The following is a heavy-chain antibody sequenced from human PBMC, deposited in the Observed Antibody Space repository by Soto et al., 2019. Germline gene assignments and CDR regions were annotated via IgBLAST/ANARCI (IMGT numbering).Heavy chain of an antibody. D-gene: IGHD4-17*01. CDR1: GFTFDDYT. CDR2: ISWDGGST. V-gene: IGHV3-43*01. J-gene: IGHJ6*02. Sequence: GSLRLSCAASGFTFDDYTMHWVRQAPGKGLEWVSLISWDGGSTYYADSVKGRFTISRDNSKNSLYLQMNSLRTEDTALYYCAKDIGTTSAYYYYGMDVWRQGTTVTVSS. CDR3: AKDIGTTSAYYYYGMDV.